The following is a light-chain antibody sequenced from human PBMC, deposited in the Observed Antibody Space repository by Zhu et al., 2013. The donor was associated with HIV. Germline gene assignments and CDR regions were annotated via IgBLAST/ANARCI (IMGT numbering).Light chain of an antibody. Sequence: QSALTQPPSASGSPGQSVTISCTGTSSDVGGYNFVSWYQQHPGKAPKLRIYEVSKRPSGVPDRFSGSKSGNMASLTVSGLQAEDEADYYCSAHTSSNTPHVVFGGGTKLTVL. CDR3: SAHTSSNTPHVV. J-gene: IGLJ2*01. V-gene: IGLV2-8*01. CDR2: EVS. CDR1: SSDVGGYNF.